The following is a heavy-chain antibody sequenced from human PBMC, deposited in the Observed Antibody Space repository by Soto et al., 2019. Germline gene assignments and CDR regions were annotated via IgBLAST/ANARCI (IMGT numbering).Heavy chain of an antibody. V-gene: IGHV3-21*01. CDR3: ARDQVAGTRYFDL. CDR2: ISSSSSYI. J-gene: IGHJ2*01. CDR1: GFTFSSYS. D-gene: IGHD6-19*01. Sequence: EVQLVESGGGVVKPGGSLRLSCAASGFTFSSYSMNWVRQAPGKGLEWVSSISSSSSYIYYADSVKGRFTISRDNAKNSLYLQMNSLRAEDTAVYYCARDQVAGTRYFDLRGRGTLVTVSS.